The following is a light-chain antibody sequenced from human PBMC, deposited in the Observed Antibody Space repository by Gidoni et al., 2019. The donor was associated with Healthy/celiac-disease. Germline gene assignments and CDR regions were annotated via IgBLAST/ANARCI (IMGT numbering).Light chain of an antibody. Sequence: DIQMTQSPSSLSASVGERVTITCRASQSISSYLNCYQQKPGKAPKLLIYAASSLQSGVPSRFSGSGSGTDFTLIISSLQPEDFATYYCQHSYSTPYTFGQGTKLEIK. CDR3: QHSYSTPYT. CDR2: AAS. V-gene: IGKV1-39*01. J-gene: IGKJ2*01. CDR1: QSISSY.